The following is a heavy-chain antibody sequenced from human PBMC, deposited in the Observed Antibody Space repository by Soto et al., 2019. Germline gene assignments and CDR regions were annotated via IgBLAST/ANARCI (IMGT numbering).Heavy chain of an antibody. V-gene: IGHV2-5*01. CDR2: NYWNDDK. Sequence: SCPTLVNPTQTLTVTCTFSGFSLTTSGVGVGWIRQPPGKALEWLALNYWNDDKRYSASLKSRLTVTKDTSKNQVVLTMTNMDPMDTATYYCVHSDYDSSGYYYFDYWGQGTLVTVSS. CDR1: GFSLTTSGVG. CDR3: VHSDYDSSGYYYFDY. D-gene: IGHD3-22*01. J-gene: IGHJ4*02.